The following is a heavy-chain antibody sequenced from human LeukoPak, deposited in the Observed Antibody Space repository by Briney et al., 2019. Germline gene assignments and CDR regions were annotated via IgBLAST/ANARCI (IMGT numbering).Heavy chain of an antibody. D-gene: IGHD3-22*01. J-gene: IGHJ4*02. CDR1: GGSISSYY. CDR3: AREWRAKYYYDSSGLDY. CDR2: IYYSGST. V-gene: IGHV4-59*01. Sequence: SETLSLTCTVSGGSISSYYWSWIRQPPGKGLEWIGYIYYSGSTNYNPSLKSRVTISVDTSKNQFSLKLSSVTAADTAVYYSAREWRAKYYYDSSGLDYWGQGALVTVSS.